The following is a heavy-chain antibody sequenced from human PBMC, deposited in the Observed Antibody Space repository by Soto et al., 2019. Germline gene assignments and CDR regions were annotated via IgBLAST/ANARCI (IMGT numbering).Heavy chain of an antibody. CDR3: ASEYGVYSA. V-gene: IGHV1-69*02. Sequence: QVQLVQSGAEVKKPGSSVKVSCKASGGTFSSYTINWVRQAPGQGLEWVGRIIPILGIAKNAQTFQGRVTIIADISTIRPYMVLSCLGSEDTAVYYCASEYGVYSAWGQGTLVTVSS. J-gene: IGHJ4*02. CDR1: GGTFSSYT. D-gene: IGHD4-17*01. CDR2: IIPILGIA.